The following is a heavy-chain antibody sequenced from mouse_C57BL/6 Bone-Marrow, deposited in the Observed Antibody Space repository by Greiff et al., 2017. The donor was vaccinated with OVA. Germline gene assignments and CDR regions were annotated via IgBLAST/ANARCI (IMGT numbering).Heavy chain of an antibody. CDR2: ISDGGSYT. Sequence: EVKLVESGGGLVKPGGSLKLSCAASGFTFSSYAMSWVRQTPEKRLECVATISDGGSYTYYPDNVKGRFTISRDNAKNNLYLQMSHLKSEDTAMYYCARDEGPFAYWGQGTLVTVSA. CDR3: ARDEGPFAY. V-gene: IGHV5-4*01. J-gene: IGHJ3*01. CDR1: GFTFSSYA.